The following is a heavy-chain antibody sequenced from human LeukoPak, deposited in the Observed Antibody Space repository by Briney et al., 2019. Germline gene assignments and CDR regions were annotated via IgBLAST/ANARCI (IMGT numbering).Heavy chain of an antibody. D-gene: IGHD5-24*01. Sequence: PGGSLRLSCAASGFTFSSYWMSWVRQAPGKGLEWVANIKQDGSEKYYADSVKGRFTISRDNAKNSLYLQMNSLRAEDTAVYYCARDTEDGYNLFDYWGQGTLVTVSS. CDR1: GFTFSSYW. CDR2: IKQDGSEK. J-gene: IGHJ4*02. CDR3: ARDTEDGYNLFDY. V-gene: IGHV3-7*01.